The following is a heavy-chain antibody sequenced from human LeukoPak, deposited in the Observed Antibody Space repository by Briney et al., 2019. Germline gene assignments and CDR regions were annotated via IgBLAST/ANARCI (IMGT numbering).Heavy chain of an antibody. D-gene: IGHD3-10*01. CDR1: GFTFSSLH. J-gene: IGHJ4*02. Sequence: PGGSLRLSCAASGFTFSSLHMTWVRQAPGKGLEWVSAISSSGGSTYYADSVKGRFTVSRDNSKNMLYLQMNSLRAEDTAVYHCARDPHGEGDRPDYWGQGTLVTVSS. CDR2: ISSSGGST. CDR3: ARDPHGEGDRPDY. V-gene: IGHV3-23*01.